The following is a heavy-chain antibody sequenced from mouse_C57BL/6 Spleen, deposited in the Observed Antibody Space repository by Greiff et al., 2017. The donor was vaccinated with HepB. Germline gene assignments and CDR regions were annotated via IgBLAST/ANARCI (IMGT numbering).Heavy chain of an antibody. V-gene: IGHV1-61*01. CDR3: ARWADISDPYAMDY. Sequence: VQLQQSGAELVRPGSSVKLSCKASGYTFTSYWLDWVKQRPGQGLEWIGNIYPSDSETHYNQKFKDKATLTVDKSSSTAYMQLSSLTSEDSAVYYCARWADISDPYAMDYWGQGTSVTVSS. CDR2: IYPSDSET. CDR1: GYTFTSYW. J-gene: IGHJ4*01. D-gene: IGHD3-2*02.